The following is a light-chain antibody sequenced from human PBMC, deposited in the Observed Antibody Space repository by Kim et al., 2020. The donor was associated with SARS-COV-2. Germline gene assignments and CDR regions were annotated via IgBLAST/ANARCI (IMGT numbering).Light chain of an antibody. Sequence: QPVLTQSSSASASLGSSVKLTCTLSSGHNTYIIAWHQQQPGKAPRYLMKLESSGSYNKGSGVPDRFSGSSSGADRYLTISNLQSEDEADYYCETWDSNTHVFGGGTELTV. V-gene: IGLV4-60*03. J-gene: IGLJ3*02. CDR2: LESSGSY. CDR1: SGHNTYI. CDR3: ETWDSNTHV.